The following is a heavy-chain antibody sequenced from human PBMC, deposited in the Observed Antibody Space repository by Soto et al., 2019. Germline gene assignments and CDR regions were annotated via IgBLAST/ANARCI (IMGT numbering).Heavy chain of an antibody. V-gene: IGHV6-1*01. Sequence: PSQTLSLTCVISGDSVSSNSAAWNWIRQSPSRGLEWLGRTYYRSQWYNDYAVSVKGRIIINPDTFKKQFSLQLSPVTPEDTAVYYCARTVARDYYYKGVDVWGQGTTVTVSS. CDR2: TYYRSQWYN. D-gene: IGHD6-19*01. CDR3: ARTVARDYYYKGVDV. J-gene: IGHJ6*02. CDR1: GDSVSSNSAA.